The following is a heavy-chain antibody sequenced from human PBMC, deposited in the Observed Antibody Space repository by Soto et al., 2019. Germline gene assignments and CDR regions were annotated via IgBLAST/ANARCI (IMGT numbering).Heavy chain of an antibody. J-gene: IGHJ6*02. CDR3: ARDLWGYCGTDCYPLDV. D-gene: IGHD2-21*02. Sequence: SETLSLTCTVSGGSISVYYWSWVGQPPGKGLEWIGYMYNTGSTVYNPSFKSRVTISVDTSKNQFSLKLNSVTAADTAVYYCARDLWGYCGTDCYPLDVWGQGTTVT. CDR2: MYNTGST. V-gene: IGHV4-59*01. CDR1: GGSISVYY.